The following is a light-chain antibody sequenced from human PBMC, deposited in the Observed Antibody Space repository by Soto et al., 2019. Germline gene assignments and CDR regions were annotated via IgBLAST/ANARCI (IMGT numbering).Light chain of an antibody. Sequence: DTVLTQSPGTLSLTSGERDTLSCRASQSISGTYLAWYQQKPGQSPRLLIYSASTRAPGIPDRFSGSRSGTDFPLTISRLEPEDFAVYYCQHYGSSPSTFGRGTKVEIK. CDR1: QSISGTY. V-gene: IGKV3-20*01. J-gene: IGKJ1*01. CDR3: QHYGSSPST. CDR2: SAS.